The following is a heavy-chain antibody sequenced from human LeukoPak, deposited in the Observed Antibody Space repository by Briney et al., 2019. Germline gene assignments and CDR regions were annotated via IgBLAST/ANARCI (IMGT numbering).Heavy chain of an antibody. CDR1: GFTFSSYV. J-gene: IGHJ3*02. CDR3: AKCFIAVAGTDNAFDI. V-gene: IGHV3-30*04. D-gene: IGHD6-19*01. Sequence: GGSLRLSCAASGFTFSSYVMHWVRPAPGKGLEWVAIISYDGSNEYYADSVKGRFTISRDNSKNTLYLQMNSLRAEDTAVYYRAKCFIAVAGTDNAFDIWGQGTMVTVSS. CDR2: ISYDGSNE.